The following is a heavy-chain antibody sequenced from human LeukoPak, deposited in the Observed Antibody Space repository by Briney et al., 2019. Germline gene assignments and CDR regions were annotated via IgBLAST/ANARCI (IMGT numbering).Heavy chain of an antibody. CDR3: ARAPDTVVVDY. CDR1: GYSFTSYW. CDR2: IYPGDSDT. V-gene: IGHV5-51*01. Sequence: GESLKISCKGSGYSFTSYWIGWVRQMPGKGLEWMGTIYPGDSDTRYSPSFQGQVTVSADKSISTAYLQWSSLKASDTAMYYCARAPDTVVVDYWGQGTLVTVSS. D-gene: IGHD4-23*01. J-gene: IGHJ4*02.